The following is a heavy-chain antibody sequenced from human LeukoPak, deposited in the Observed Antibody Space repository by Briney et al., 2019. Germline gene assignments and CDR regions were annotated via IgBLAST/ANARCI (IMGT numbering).Heavy chain of an antibody. CDR1: GYTFTGYY. Sequence: GASVKVSCKASGYTFTGYYMHWVRQAPGQGLEWMGWINPNSGGTNYAQKFQGRVTMTRDTSISTAYMELSRLRSDDTAVYYCARDYPGPLLWFGGSPGAFDIWGQGTMVTVSS. J-gene: IGHJ3*02. D-gene: IGHD3-10*01. CDR2: INPNSGGT. CDR3: ARDYPGPLLWFGGSPGAFDI. V-gene: IGHV1-2*02.